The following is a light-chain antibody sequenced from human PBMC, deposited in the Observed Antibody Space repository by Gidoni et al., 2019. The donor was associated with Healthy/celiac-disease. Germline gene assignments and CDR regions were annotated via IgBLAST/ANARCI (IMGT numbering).Light chain of an antibody. CDR1: QSISSW. J-gene: IGKJ1*01. V-gene: IGKV1-5*03. CDR2: KAS. CDR3: QQYNSYSPWT. Sequence: DIQMTQSPSTLSASVGDRVTITCRASQSISSWLAWYQQKPGKAPKLLIYKASSIESGVPSRFSGSGSGTEFALTISSLQPDDVATYYCQQYNSYSPWTFGQGTKVEIK.